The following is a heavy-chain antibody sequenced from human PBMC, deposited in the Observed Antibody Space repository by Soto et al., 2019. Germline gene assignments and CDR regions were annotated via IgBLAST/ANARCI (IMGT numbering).Heavy chain of an antibody. J-gene: IGHJ5*02. CDR3: AVVVITKWCWFDP. CDR1: GGSFSGYY. Sequence: SETLSLTCAVYGGSFSGYYWSWIRQPPGKGLEWIGEINHSGSTNYNPSLKSRVTISVDTSKNQFSLKLSSVTAADTAVYYCAVVVITKWCWFDPWGQGTLVTVSS. V-gene: IGHV4-34*01. D-gene: IGHD3-22*01. CDR2: INHSGST.